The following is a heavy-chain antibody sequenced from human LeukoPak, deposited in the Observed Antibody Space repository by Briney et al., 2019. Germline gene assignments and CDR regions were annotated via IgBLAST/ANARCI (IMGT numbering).Heavy chain of an antibody. CDR2: INPNSGGT. J-gene: IGHJ3*02. Sequence: ASVKVSCRASGYTFTGYYMHWVQQAPGQGLEWMGWINPNSGGTNYAQKFQGRVTMTRDTSISTAYMELSRLRSDDTAVYYCAREAPRGAFDIWGQGTMVTVSS. CDR1: GYTFTGYY. CDR3: AREAPRGAFDI. D-gene: IGHD3-10*01. V-gene: IGHV1-2*02.